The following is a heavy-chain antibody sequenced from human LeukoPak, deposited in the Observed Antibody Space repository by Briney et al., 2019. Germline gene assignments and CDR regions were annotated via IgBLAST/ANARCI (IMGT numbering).Heavy chain of an antibody. CDR1: GGSISSYY. V-gene: IGHV4-59*08. Sequence: SETLSLTCTVSGGSISSYYWSWIRQPPGKGLEWIGYIYYSGSTNYNPSLKSRVTISVDTSKNQFSLKLSSVTAADTAVYYCATGRLELRFGPWGQGTLVTVSS. CDR2: IYYSGST. D-gene: IGHD1-26*01. J-gene: IGHJ5*02. CDR3: ATGRLELRFGP.